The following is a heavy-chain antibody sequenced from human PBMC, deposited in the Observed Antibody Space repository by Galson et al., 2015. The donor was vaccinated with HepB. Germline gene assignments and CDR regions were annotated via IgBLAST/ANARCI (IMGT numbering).Heavy chain of an antibody. CDR3: TTSAYLGQLVYYYFDY. J-gene: IGHJ4*02. Sequence: SLRLSCAASGFTFSNAWMSWVRQAPGKGLEWVGRIKSKTDGGTTDYAAPVKGRFTISRDDSKNTLYLQMNSLKAEDTAVYYCTTSAYLGQLVYYYFDYWGPGTLVTVSS. D-gene: IGHD6-6*01. V-gene: IGHV3-15*01. CDR1: GFTFSNAW. CDR2: IKSKTDGGTT.